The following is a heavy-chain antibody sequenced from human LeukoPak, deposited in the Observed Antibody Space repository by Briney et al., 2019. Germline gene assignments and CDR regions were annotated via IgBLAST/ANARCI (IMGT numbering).Heavy chain of an antibody. J-gene: IGHJ6*02. Sequence: GESLKISCKGSGYSFTSYWIGWVRQMPGKGLEWMGIIYPGDSDTRYSPSFQGQVTISADKSISTAYLQWSSLKASDTAMYYRARHGYYDSSGYYDYYYYYGMDVWGQGTTVTVSS. CDR2: IYPGDSDT. CDR3: ARHGYYDSSGYYDYYYYYGMDV. V-gene: IGHV5-51*01. CDR1: GYSFTSYW. D-gene: IGHD3-22*01.